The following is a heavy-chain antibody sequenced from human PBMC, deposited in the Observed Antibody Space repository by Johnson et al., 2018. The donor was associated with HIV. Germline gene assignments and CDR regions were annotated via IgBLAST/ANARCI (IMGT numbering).Heavy chain of an antibody. V-gene: IGHV3-30*02. CDR1: GFTFNSYG. CDR3: GKGGGTLFGVVTGDAFDI. CDR2: LRYDGGNQ. D-gene: IGHD3-3*01. Sequence: QVQLVESGGGVVQPGGSLRLSCVASGFTFNSYGMHWVRQAPGKGLEWVAFLRYDGGNQFFADSVKGRFTISRDNAKSTLYLQLNSLRVDDTAVYYCGKGGGTLFGVVTGDAFDIWGQGTMVTVSS. J-gene: IGHJ3*02.